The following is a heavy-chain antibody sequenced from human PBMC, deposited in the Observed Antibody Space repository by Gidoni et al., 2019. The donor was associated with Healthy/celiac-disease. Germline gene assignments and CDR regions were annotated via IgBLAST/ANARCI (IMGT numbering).Heavy chain of an antibody. CDR2: ISSSSSYT. D-gene: IGHD3-10*01. CDR3: AREDPTMVQGVPEGGASDY. Sequence: QVQLGESGGGLVKPGGSLRLPCAASGFTFSDYYRSWFRQAPGKGLGWVSDISSSSSYTDYADSVKGRFTISRDNAKNSLYLQLNSLRAEDTAVYYCAREDPTMVQGVPEGGASDYWGQGTLVTVSS. V-gene: IGHV3-11*05. J-gene: IGHJ4*02. CDR1: GFTFSDYY.